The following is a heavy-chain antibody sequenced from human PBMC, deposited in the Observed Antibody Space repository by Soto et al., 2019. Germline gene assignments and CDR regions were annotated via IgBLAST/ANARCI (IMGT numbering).Heavy chain of an antibody. V-gene: IGHV3-23*01. J-gene: IGHJ4*02. CDR2: ISGSGGST. CDR1: GFTFSSYA. Sequence: EVQLLESGGGLVQPGGSLRLSCAASGFTFSSYAMRWVRQAPGKGLEWVSAISGSGGSTYYADSVKGRFTISRDNSKNTRYMQMNSLGAEDTAVYYCARRGPGTYFDYWGQGTLVTVSS. CDR3: ARRGPGTYFDY. D-gene: IGHD6-13*01.